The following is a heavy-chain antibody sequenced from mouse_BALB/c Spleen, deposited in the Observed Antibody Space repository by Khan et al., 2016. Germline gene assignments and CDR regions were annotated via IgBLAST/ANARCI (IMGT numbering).Heavy chain of an antibody. CDR3: ARTGDYPYYAMDY. V-gene: IGHV9-3*02. Sequence: QIQLVQSGPELKKPGETVKISCKASGYTFTNYGMNWVKQAPGKGLKWMGWINSNTGEPTYAEEFKGRSAFSLETSASTAYLQINNLKNEDTATYFCARTGDYPYYAMDYWGQGTSVTVSS. CDR2: INSNTGEP. D-gene: IGHD2-13*01. J-gene: IGHJ4*01. CDR1: GYTFTNYG.